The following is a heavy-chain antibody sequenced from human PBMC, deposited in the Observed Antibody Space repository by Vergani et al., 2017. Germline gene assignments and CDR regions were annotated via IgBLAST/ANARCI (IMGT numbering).Heavy chain of an antibody. CDR3: ARGAVLLWFGEYPMV. D-gene: IGHD3-10*01. CDR2: INAGNGNT. Sequence: QVQLVQSGAEVKKPGASVKVSCKASGYTFTSYAMHWVRQAPGQRLEWMGWINAGNGNTKDSQKFQGRVTITRDTSASTDYMELSSLRSEDTAVYYCARGAVLLWFGEYPMVWGQGTLVTVSS. J-gene: IGHJ4*02. CDR1: GYTFTSYA. V-gene: IGHV1-3*01.